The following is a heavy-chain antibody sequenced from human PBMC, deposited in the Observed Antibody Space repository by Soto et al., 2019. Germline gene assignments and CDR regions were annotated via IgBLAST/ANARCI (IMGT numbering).Heavy chain of an antibody. V-gene: IGHV3-30*18. Sequence: QVQLVESGGGVVQPGRSLRLSCAASGFTFSSYDMHWVRQAPGKGLEWVAVISYDGSNKNYADSVKGRFTISRDNSKNTLYLQMNSLRAEDTAVYYCAKINYYDKGEWGQGTLVTVSA. J-gene: IGHJ4*02. CDR2: ISYDGSNK. CDR3: AKINYYDKGE. D-gene: IGHD3-22*01. CDR1: GFTFSSYD.